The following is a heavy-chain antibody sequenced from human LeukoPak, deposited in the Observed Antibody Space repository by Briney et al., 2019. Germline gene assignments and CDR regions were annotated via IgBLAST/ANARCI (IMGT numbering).Heavy chain of an antibody. CDR2: ISWNSGSI. V-gene: IGHV3-9*01. D-gene: IGHD4-17*01. Sequence: GRSLRLSCAASGFTFDDYAMHWVRQAPGKGLEWVSGISWNSGSIGYADSVKGRFTISRDNAKNSLYLQMNSLRAEDTALYYCAKDPGDYGDYGLFDYWGQGTLVTVSS. CDR1: GFTFDDYA. CDR3: AKDPGDYGDYGLFDY. J-gene: IGHJ4*02.